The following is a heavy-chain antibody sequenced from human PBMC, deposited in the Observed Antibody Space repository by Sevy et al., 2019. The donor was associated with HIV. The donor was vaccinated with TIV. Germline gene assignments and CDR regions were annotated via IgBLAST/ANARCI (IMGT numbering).Heavy chain of an antibody. J-gene: IGHJ4*02. Sequence: GGSLRLSCTTSGFTFDDYAMSWFRQAPGKGLEWVAFITRNSYEAYGGTTDYGASVKGRFIISRDDSKSIAYLQMSSPKTEDTAVYYCTRGLATADTPEYYFDYWGQGTLVTVSS. D-gene: IGHD5-12*01. CDR3: TRGLATADTPEYYFDY. CDR1: GFTFDDYA. V-gene: IGHV3-49*03. CDR2: ITRNSYEAYGGTT.